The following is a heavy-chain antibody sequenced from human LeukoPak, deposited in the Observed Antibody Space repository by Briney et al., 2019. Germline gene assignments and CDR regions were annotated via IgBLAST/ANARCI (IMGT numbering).Heavy chain of an antibody. CDR1: GGSISSSSYY. D-gene: IGHD3-16*01. Sequence: SETLSLTCTVSGGSISSSSYYWSWIRQPPGKGLEWIGYIYYSGSTNYNPSLKSRVTISVDTSKNQFSLKLSSVTAADTAVYYCARGGGGYAFDYWGQGTLVTVSS. CDR2: IYYSGST. CDR3: ARGGGGYAFDY. V-gene: IGHV4-61*01. J-gene: IGHJ4*02.